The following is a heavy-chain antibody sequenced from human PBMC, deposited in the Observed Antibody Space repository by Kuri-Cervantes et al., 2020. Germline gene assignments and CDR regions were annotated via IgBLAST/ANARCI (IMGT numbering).Heavy chain of an antibody. CDR3: ARGLYSSSWLTPYYYYGMDV. V-gene: IGHV1-69*13. CDR2: IITIFGTA. J-gene: IGHJ6*02. CDR1: GGTFSSYA. Sequence: SVKISCKASGGTFSSYAISWVRQAPGQGLEWMGGIITIFGTANYGQKFQGRVTITADESTSTAYMKPSSLRTEDTAVYYCARGLYSSSWLTPYYYYGMDVWCQGTTGTVSS. D-gene: IGHD6-13*01.